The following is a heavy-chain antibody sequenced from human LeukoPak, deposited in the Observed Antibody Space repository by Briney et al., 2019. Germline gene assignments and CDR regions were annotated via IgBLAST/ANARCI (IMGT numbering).Heavy chain of an antibody. Sequence: ASVKVSCKASGYTFTSYGISWVRQAPGQGLEWMGWISTYNGNTNYAHKFQGRVTLTTDTSTSTASMELRRLRSEDTAVYYCARGGGVDILTGFQYWGQGTLVTVSS. CDR2: ISTYNGNT. V-gene: IGHV1-18*01. D-gene: IGHD3-9*01. CDR1: GYTFTSYG. J-gene: IGHJ4*02. CDR3: ARGGGVDILTGFQY.